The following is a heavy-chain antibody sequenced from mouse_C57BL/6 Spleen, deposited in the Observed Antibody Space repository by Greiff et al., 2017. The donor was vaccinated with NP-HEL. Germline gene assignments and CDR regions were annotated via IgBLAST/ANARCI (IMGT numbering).Heavy chain of an antibody. CDR1: GYTFTSYW. CDR3: ARRGGSSSDY. CDR2: IHPNSGST. V-gene: IGHV1-64*01. D-gene: IGHD1-1*01. Sequence: QVPLKQPGAELVKPGASVKLSCKASGYTFTSYWMHWVKQRPGQGLEWIGMIHPNSGSTNYNEKFKSKATLTVDKSSSTAYMQLSSLTSEDSAVYYCARRGGSSSDYWGQGTTLTVSS. J-gene: IGHJ2*01.